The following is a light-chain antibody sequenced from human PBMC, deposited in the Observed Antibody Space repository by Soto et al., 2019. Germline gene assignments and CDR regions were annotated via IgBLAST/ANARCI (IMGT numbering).Light chain of an antibody. Sequence: VVMTQSPLSLPVTPAEPASISCRPTHILLHCNGYNYLDWYLQKPGQSPQLLIYLGSSRASGVPDRLSGSGSGTDFTLKISRVEAEDVAIYYCMQALEIPITYGQGTRLENK. V-gene: IGKV2-28*01. J-gene: IGKJ5*01. CDR3: MQALEIPIT. CDR2: LGS. CDR1: HILLHCNGYNY.